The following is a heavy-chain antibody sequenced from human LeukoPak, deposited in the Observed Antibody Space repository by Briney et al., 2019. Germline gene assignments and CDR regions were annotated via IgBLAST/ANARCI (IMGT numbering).Heavy chain of an antibody. CDR3: AKPKGAYCSSTSCFDY. CDR2: ISGSGGCT. V-gene: IGHV3-23*01. D-gene: IGHD2-2*01. J-gene: IGHJ4*03. CDR1: GFTFSTYV. Sequence: GGSLRLSCAASGFTFSTYVMSWVRQAPGKGLEWVSTISGSGGCTYYADSVKGRFTLSRDNSRDTLYLQMNSLRAEDTAVYYCAKPKGAYCSSTSCFDYWGQGTLVTVSS.